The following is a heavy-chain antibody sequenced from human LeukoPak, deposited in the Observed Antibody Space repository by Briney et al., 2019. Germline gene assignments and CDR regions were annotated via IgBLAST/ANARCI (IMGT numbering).Heavy chain of an antibody. CDR2: ISYDGSNK. V-gene: IGHV3-30*18. CDR1: GFTFSSYG. Sequence: GGSLRLSCAASGFTFSSYGMHWVRQAPGKGLEWVAVISYDGSNKYYADSVKGRFTISRDNSKNTLYLQMNSLRAEDTAVYYCAKGARYSSGCLDYWGQGTLVTVSS. D-gene: IGHD6-19*01. J-gene: IGHJ4*02. CDR3: AKGARYSSGCLDY.